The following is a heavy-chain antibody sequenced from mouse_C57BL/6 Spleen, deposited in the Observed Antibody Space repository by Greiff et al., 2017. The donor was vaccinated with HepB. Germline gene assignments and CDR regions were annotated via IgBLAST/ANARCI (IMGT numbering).Heavy chain of an antibody. Sequence: VQLQQSGPELVKPGASVKISCKASGYTFTDYYMNWVKQSHGKSLEWIGDINPNNGGTSYNQKFKGKATLTVDKSSSTAYMELRSLTSEDSAVYYCARDSNYVRAMDYWGQGTSVTVSS. D-gene: IGHD2-5*01. J-gene: IGHJ4*01. V-gene: IGHV1-26*01. CDR2: INPNNGGT. CDR1: GYTFTDYY. CDR3: ARDSNYVRAMDY.